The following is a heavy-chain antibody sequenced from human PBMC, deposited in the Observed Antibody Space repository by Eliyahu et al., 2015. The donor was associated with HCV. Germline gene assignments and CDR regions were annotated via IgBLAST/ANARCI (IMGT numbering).Heavy chain of an antibody. J-gene: IGHJ6*02. CDR3: ARVMGARRGDFWSGYYMVVGYYYGMDV. CDR2: INHSGST. CDR1: GGSFSGYY. D-gene: IGHD3-3*01. Sequence: QVQLQQWGAGLLKPSETLSLTCAVYGGSFSGYYWSWIRQPPGKGLEWIGEINHSGSTNYNPSLKSRVTISVDTSKNQFSLKLSSVTAADTAVYYCARVMGARRGDFWSGYYMVVGYYYGMDVWGQGTTVTVSS. V-gene: IGHV4-34*01.